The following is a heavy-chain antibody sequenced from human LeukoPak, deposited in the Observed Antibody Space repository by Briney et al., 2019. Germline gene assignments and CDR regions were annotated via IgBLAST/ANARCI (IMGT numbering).Heavy chain of an antibody. CDR2: IDRSSSYI. CDR3: ARDLNVDIVSTPPY. J-gene: IGHJ4*02. V-gene: IGHV3-21*01. CDR1: GFTFSTYS. D-gene: IGHD5/OR15-5a*01. Sequence: GGSLRLSCAASGFTFSTYSMTWVRQAPGQGLEWVAPIDRSSSYIYYADSVKGRFTISRDNAKKPLYLQMNSLRAEDTAVYYCARDLNVDIVSTPPYWGQGALVTVSS.